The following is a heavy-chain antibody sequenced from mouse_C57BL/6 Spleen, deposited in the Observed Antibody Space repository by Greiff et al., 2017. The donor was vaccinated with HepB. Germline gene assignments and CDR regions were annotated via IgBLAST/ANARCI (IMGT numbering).Heavy chain of an antibody. CDR3: ARGGLITTVVAPYFDY. CDR2: IYPGSGNT. CDR1: GYSFTSYY. V-gene: IGHV1-66*01. J-gene: IGHJ2*01. D-gene: IGHD1-1*01. Sequence: QVQLKESGPELVKPGASVKISCKASGYSFTSYYIHWVKQRPGQGLEWIGWIYPGSGNTKYNEKFKGKATLTADTSSSTAYMQLSSLTSEDSAVYYCARGGLITTVVAPYFDYWGQGTTLTVSS.